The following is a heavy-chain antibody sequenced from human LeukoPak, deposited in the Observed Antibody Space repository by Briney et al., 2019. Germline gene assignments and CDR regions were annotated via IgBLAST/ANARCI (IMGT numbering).Heavy chain of an antibody. J-gene: IGHJ3*02. D-gene: IGHD3-22*01. CDR2: KSTSGESA. CDR1: GFTFSSYA. CDR3: ARNRNYYDSSGYHDAFDI. V-gene: IGHV3-23*01. Sequence: GESLRLSCPVSGFTFSSYAMSWVRQAPGRGLEWVSVKSTSGESAYYADSVKGRFTISRDNSKNTLYLQMNSLRAEDTAVYYCARNRNYYDSSGYHDAFDIWGQGTMVTVSS.